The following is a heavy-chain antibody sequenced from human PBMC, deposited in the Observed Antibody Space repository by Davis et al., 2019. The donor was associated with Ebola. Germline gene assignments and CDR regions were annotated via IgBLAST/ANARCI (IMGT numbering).Heavy chain of an antibody. CDR2: MSSDESDEYDGRDK. CDR1: GFPCSKYG. V-gene: IGHV3-30*03. CDR3: ARDPTNYGSEDYFAKNYFDS. D-gene: IGHD3-10*01. J-gene: IGHJ4*02. Sequence: GESLKISCSASGFPCSKYGMHWVRQAPGKGLEWVAGMSSDESDEYDGRDKTYADSVQGRFTIRRDNSKNTVYLEMSSLRLEDTAVYYCARDPTNYGSEDYFAKNYFDSWGQGTLVTVSS.